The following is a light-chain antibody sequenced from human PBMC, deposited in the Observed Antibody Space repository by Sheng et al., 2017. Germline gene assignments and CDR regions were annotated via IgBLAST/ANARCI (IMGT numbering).Light chain of an antibody. CDR2: YKSDSDK. CDR1: NGINVGIYR. V-gene: IGLV5-45*01. CDR3: MIWHSSAWV. Sequence: AVLTQPASLSASPGASASLTCTLHNGINVGIYRIYWYQQKPGSPPQFLLRYKSDSDKQQGSGVPSRFSGSKDASANAGILLISGLQSEDEADYYCMIWHSSAWVFGGGTKVTVL. J-gene: IGLJ3*02.